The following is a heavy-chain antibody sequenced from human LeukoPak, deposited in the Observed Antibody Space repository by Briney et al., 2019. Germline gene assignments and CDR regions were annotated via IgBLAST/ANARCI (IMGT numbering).Heavy chain of an antibody. CDR2: INPSGGST. CDR1: GGTFTSYY. V-gene: IGHV1-46*01. Sequence: ASVKVSCKASGGTFTSYYMHWVRQAPGQGLEWMGIINPSGGSTSYAQKFQGRVTMTRDTSTSTVYMELSSLRSEDTAVYYCARDQIDEQLGPSFDYWGQGTLVTVSS. D-gene: IGHD6-6*01. CDR3: ARDQIDEQLGPSFDY. J-gene: IGHJ4*02.